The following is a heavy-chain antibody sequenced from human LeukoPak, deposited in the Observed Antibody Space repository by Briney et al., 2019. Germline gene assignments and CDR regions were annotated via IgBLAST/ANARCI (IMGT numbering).Heavy chain of an antibody. V-gene: IGHV5-51*01. CDR2: IFPGDSDT. J-gene: IGHJ4*02. Sequence: GASLKISCKGSGYSFTTYWIGWVRQMPGKGLEWMGIIFPGDSDTIYSPSFQGQVTISADKSINTAYLQWSSLKASDTAMYFCATSESQTKFDYWGQGTQVIVSS. CDR3: ATSESQTKFDY. CDR1: GYSFTTYW. D-gene: IGHD1/OR15-1a*01.